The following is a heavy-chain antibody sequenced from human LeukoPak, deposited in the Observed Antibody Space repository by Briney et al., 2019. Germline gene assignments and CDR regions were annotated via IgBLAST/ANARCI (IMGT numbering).Heavy chain of an antibody. D-gene: IGHD3-22*01. CDR1: GGSISRYF. Sequence: KPSETLSLTCTVSGGSISRYFWSWIRQPPGKGLDWIGYIYYSGGTNYNPSLKSRVTISLETSKSQFSLRLSSVTAGDTAVYYCARVSPLYDSAGYKVYGKYVWGQGTTVTVSS. J-gene: IGHJ6*02. CDR2: IYYSGGT. CDR3: ARVSPLYDSAGYKVYGKYV. V-gene: IGHV4-59*08.